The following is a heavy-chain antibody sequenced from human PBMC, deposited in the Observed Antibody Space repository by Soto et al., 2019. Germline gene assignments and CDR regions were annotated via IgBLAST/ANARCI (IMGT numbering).Heavy chain of an antibody. CDR2: IKQDGSEK. J-gene: IGHJ4*02. Sequence: EVQLVESGGGLVQPGGSLRLSCAASGFTFSSYWMSWVRQAPGKGLEWVANIKQDGSEKYYVDSVKGRFTISRDNAKNSLYLQMNSLRVEDTAVYYCARARADYYDSSGYPLGYWGQGTLVTVSS. V-gene: IGHV3-7*04. CDR1: GFTFSSYW. CDR3: ARARADYYDSSGYPLGY. D-gene: IGHD3-22*01.